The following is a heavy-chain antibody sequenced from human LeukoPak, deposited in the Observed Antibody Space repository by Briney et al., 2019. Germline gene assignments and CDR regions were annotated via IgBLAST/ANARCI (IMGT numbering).Heavy chain of an antibody. CDR3: ARSGAGGYYDYVWGSYPQRAFDI. CDR1: GGSISSSSYY. J-gene: IGHJ3*02. Sequence: SETLSLTCTVSGGSISSSSYYWGWIRQPPGKGLEWIGSIYYSGSTYYNPSLKSRVTISVDTSKNQFSLRLSSVTAADTAVYYCARSGAGGYYDYVWGSYPQRAFDIWGQGTMVTVSS. CDR2: IYYSGST. V-gene: IGHV4-39*07. D-gene: IGHD3-16*02.